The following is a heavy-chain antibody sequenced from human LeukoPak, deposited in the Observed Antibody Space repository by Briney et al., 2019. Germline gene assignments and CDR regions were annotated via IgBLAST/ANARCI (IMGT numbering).Heavy chain of an antibody. Sequence: GGSLRLSYAASGFTFNTYWMHWVRQAPGEGPVWVAHILNDGGSTSYADSVKGRFIISRDHAKNTLSLQMNSLRAEDTAVYYCVRHNYGYDYWGQGTPVTVSS. J-gene: IGHJ4*02. V-gene: IGHV3-74*01. CDR2: ILNDGGST. CDR1: GFTFNTYW. D-gene: IGHD5-18*01. CDR3: VRHNYGYDY.